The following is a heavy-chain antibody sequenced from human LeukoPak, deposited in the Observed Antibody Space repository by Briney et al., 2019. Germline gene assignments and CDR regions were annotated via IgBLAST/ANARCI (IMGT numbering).Heavy chain of an antibody. J-gene: IGHJ4*02. Sequence: GGSLRLSCAASGFTFSIYAMSWVRQAPGKGLEWVSAISGSGGSTYYADSVKGRFTISRDNSKNTLYLQMNSLRAEDTAVYYCAKDRNDFWSGYYTEYFDYWGQGTLVTVSS. V-gene: IGHV3-23*01. CDR2: ISGSGGST. CDR1: GFTFSIYA. D-gene: IGHD3-3*01. CDR3: AKDRNDFWSGYYTEYFDY.